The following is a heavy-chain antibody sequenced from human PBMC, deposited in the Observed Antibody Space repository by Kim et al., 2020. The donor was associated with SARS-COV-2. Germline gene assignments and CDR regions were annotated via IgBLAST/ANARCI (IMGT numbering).Heavy chain of an antibody. Sequence: PSIKGRVTIAVDKSKTQCSLKLNSVTAADTAVYYCARGIAATGAVWDYWGQGTLVTVSS. V-gene: IGHV4-59*09. J-gene: IGHJ4*02. D-gene: IGHD6-13*01. CDR3: ARGIAATGAVWDY.